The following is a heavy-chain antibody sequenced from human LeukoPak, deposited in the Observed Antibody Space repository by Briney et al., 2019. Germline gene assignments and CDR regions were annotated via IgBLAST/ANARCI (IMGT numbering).Heavy chain of an antibody. Sequence: GGSLRLSCAASGFTFSSYAMSWVRQAPGKGLEWVSAISGSGGSTYYADSVKGRFTISRDNSKNTLYLRMNSLRAEDTAVYYCAKKDSGGSYSWFDPWGQGTLVTVSS. CDR1: GFTFSSYA. D-gene: IGHD2-15*01. CDR3: AKKDSGGSYSWFDP. CDR2: ISGSGGST. J-gene: IGHJ5*02. V-gene: IGHV3-23*01.